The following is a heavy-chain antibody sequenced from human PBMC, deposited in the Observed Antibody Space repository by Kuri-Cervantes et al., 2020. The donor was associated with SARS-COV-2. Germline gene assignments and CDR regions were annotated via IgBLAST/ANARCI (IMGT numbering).Heavy chain of an antibody. D-gene: IGHD5-24*01. CDR1: GYTFTSYA. CDR2: INAGNGNT. J-gene: IGHJ4*02. Sequence: ASVKVSCKASGYTFTSYAMHWVRQAPGQRLEWMGWINAGNGNTKYSQKFQGRVTITRDTSASTAYMELSSLRSEDTAVYYCARDLDGYNYGYFDYWGQGTLVTVSS. CDR3: ARDLDGYNYGYFDY. V-gene: IGHV1-3*01.